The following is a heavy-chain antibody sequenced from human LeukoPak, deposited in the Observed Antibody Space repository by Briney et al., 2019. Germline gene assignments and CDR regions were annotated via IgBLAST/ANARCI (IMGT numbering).Heavy chain of an antibody. CDR2: FDPEDGET. Sequence: ASVKVSCKVSGYTLTELSMHWVRQAPGKGLEWMGGFDPEDGETIYAQKFQGRVTMTEDTSTDTAYMELSSLRSEDTAVYYCATDPPTRYYDSSGYPSWGQGTLVTVSS. J-gene: IGHJ4*02. V-gene: IGHV1-24*01. CDR3: ATDPPTRYYDSSGYPS. D-gene: IGHD3-22*01. CDR1: GYTLTELS.